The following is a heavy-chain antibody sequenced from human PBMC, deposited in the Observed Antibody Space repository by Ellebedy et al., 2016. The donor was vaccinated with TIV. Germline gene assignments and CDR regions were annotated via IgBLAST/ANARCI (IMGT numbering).Heavy chain of an antibody. D-gene: IGHD4-17*01. CDR2: ISGSGGST. J-gene: IGHJ4*02. Sequence: GESLKISCAASGFAFSSYAMSWVRQAPGKGLEWVSAISGSGGSTYYADSVKGRFTISRDNSKNTLYLQMNSLRAEDTAVYYCAKDVYGDYQEVGYWGQGTLVTVSS. CDR3: AKDVYGDYQEVGY. CDR1: GFAFSSYA. V-gene: IGHV3-23*01.